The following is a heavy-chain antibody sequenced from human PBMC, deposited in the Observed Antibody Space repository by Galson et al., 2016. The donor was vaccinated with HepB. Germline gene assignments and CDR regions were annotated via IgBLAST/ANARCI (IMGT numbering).Heavy chain of an antibody. V-gene: IGHV3-11*04. CDR1: GFIVSSNY. CDR2: TPGSGSYE. Sequence: SLRLSCAASGFIVSSNYMSWVRQAPGKGLEWVSYTPGSGSYEYYADSVRGRFAISRDNARNAVFLQMNSLRAEDTAVYYCVRAAYKNGYRYFDQWGQGTLVTVSS. J-gene: IGHJ4*02. CDR3: VRAAYKNGYRYFDQ. D-gene: IGHD5-24*01.